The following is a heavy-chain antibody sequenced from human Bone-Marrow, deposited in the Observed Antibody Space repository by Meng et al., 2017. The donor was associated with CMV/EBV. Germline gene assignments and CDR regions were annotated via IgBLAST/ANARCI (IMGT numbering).Heavy chain of an antibody. V-gene: IGHV1-8*01. J-gene: IGHJ5*02. CDR2: MNPNSGNT. D-gene: IGHD3-22*01. CDR1: GYTLTSYD. Sequence: ASVKVSCKASGYTLTSYDINWVRQATGQGLEWMGWMNPNSGNTGYAQKFQGRVTMTRNTSISTAYMELSSLRSEDTAVYYCARDYYDSSGYYASHHWGQGTLVTVSS. CDR3: ARDYYDSSGYYASHH.